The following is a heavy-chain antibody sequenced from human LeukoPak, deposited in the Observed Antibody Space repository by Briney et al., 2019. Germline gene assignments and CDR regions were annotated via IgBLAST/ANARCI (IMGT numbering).Heavy chain of an antibody. CDR3: ATPPD. J-gene: IGHJ4*02. CDR1: GFTFSNAW. CDR2: IQSKSSGGTT. Sequence: GGSLRISCAASGFTFSNAWMTWVRQAPGKGLEWVGRIQSKSSGGTTDYAAPVKGRFTISRDDSKNMLYLQMNSLKVEDTAIYYCATPPDWGQGTLVAVSS. V-gene: IGHV3-15*01.